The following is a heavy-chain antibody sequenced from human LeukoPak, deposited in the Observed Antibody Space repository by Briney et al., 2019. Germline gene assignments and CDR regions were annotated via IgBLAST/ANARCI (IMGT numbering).Heavy chain of an antibody. CDR2: ISGTGGST. CDR1: GFSFSTYA. D-gene: IGHD2-15*01. Sequence: GGSLRLSCAASGFSFSTYALSWVRQAPGRGLEWVSGISGTGGSTYYADSVKGRFTISRDNSKNTLYLQMNSLRAEDTAVYFCAKHPCSGGSCYSDYWGQGTLATVSS. J-gene: IGHJ4*02. V-gene: IGHV3-23*01. CDR3: AKHPCSGGSCYSDY.